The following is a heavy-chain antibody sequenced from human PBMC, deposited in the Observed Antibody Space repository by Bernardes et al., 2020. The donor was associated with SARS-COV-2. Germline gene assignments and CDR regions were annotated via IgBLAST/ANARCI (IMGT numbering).Heavy chain of an antibody. V-gene: IGHV3-30-3*02. J-gene: IGHJ4*02. CDR2: IAYDGSYK. D-gene: IGHD2-8*02. CDR3: AKPTVWWVQLTTGFDS. CDR1: GFSFSDYA. Sequence: GGSLRLSCAASGFSFSDYAMHWVRQAPGKGLEWVAIIAYDGSYKYYADSVRGRFTISRDTAKKTLYLQMSSLRPEDTAVYYCAKPTVWWVQLTTGFDSWGQGTLVTVSS.